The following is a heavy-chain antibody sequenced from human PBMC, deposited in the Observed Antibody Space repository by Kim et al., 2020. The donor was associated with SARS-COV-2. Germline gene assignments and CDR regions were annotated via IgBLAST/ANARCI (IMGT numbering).Heavy chain of an antibody. J-gene: IGHJ4*02. CDR1: GGSISSYY. V-gene: IGHV4-59*01. CDR2: IYYSGST. CDR3: ARDLDY. Sequence: SETLSLTCTVSGGSISSYYWSWIRQPPGKGLEWIGYIYYSGSTNYNPSLKSRVTISVDTSKNQFSLKLSSVTAADTAVYYCARDLDYWGQGTLVTVSS.